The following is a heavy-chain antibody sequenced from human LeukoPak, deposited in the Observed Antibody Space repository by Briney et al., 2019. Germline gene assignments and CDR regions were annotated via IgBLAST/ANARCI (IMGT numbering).Heavy chain of an antibody. V-gene: IGHV4-4*09. CDR2: IYTSGST. Sequence: SETLSLTCTVSGGSISTYYWSWIRQPPGKGLEWIGYIYTSGSTNYNPSLQSRVTISVDTSKNQFSLKLSSVTAADTAVYYCAGRNYGWFDPWGQGTLVTVSS. CDR3: AGRNYGWFDP. J-gene: IGHJ5*02. CDR1: GGSISTYY. D-gene: IGHD1-7*01.